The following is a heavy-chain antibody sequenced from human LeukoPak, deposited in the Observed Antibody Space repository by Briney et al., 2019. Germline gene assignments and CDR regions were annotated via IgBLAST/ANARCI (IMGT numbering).Heavy chain of an antibody. CDR1: GGTFSSYA. D-gene: IGHD5-18*01. V-gene: IGHV1-69*04. J-gene: IGHJ4*02. CDR2: IIPILGIA. CDR3: ARDRIQLWSYES. Sequence: SVKVSCRASGGTFSSYAISWVRQAPGQGLEWMGRIIPILGIANYAQKFQGRVTITADKSTSTAYMELSSLRSEDTAVYYCARDRIQLWSYESWGQGTLVTVSS.